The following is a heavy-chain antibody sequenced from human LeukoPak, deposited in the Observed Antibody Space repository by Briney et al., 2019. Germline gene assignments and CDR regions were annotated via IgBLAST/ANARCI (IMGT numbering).Heavy chain of an antibody. J-gene: IGHJ5*02. Sequence: XGSLRLSCAASGFTFTSYSMNWVRQAPGKGLEWVSYISTSGTTTYYADSVKGRFTISSDNAKSSLYLQMNSLRPEDTAVYYCARGPPLFDPWGQGTLVTVSS. CDR2: ISTSGTTT. V-gene: IGHV3-48*01. CDR3: ARGPPLFDP. CDR1: GFTFTSYS.